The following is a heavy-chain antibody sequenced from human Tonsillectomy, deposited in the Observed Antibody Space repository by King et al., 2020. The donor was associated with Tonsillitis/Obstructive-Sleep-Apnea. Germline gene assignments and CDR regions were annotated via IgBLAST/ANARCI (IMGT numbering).Heavy chain of an antibody. J-gene: IGHJ3*02. CDR3: SSCFIVGATPEYDAFDI. CDR2: IRSKAYGGTT. D-gene: IGHD1-26*01. Sequence: VQLVESGGGFVKPGRSLRLSCTTSGFTFGDYDMSWFRQAPGKGLEWVGFIRSKAYGGTTEYAASVKGRFTISRDDSKSIAYLQMNSLKTKDTAVYYCSSCFIVGATPEYDAFDIWGQGTMVTVSS. CDR1: GFTFGDYD. V-gene: IGHV3-49*05.